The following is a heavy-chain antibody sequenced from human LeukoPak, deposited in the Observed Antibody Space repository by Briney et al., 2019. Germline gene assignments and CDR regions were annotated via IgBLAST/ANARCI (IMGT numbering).Heavy chain of an antibody. CDR1: GFTFSSYA. V-gene: IGHV3-48*03. J-gene: IGHJ4*02. CDR3: ASRVGLHY. Sequence: GGSLRLSCAASGFTFSSYAMHWIRQAPGKGLEWVSYISSRGNTIYYADSVKGRFTISRDNAKNSLYLQMNSLRAEDTAVYYCASRVGLHYWGQGTLVIVSS. D-gene: IGHD1-26*01. CDR2: ISSRGNTI.